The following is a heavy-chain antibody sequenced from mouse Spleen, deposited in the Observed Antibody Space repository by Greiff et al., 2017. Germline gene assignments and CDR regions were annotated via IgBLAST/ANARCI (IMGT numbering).Heavy chain of an antibody. J-gene: IGHJ2*01. Sequence: EVQRVESGGGLVKPGGSLKLSCAASGFTFSSYAMSWVRQTPEKRLEWVASISSGGSTYYPDSVKGRFTISRDNARNILYLQMSSLRSEDTAMYYCAREHYYGLYYFDYWGQGTTLTVSS. CDR3: AREHYYGLYYFDY. CDR2: ISSGGST. D-gene: IGHD1-2*01. V-gene: IGHV5-6-5*01. CDR1: GFTFSSYA.